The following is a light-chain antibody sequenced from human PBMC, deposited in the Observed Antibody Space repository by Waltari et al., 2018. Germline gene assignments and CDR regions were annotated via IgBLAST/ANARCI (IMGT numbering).Light chain of an antibody. V-gene: IGLV3-19*01. J-gene: IGLJ2*01. CDR2: GQD. CDR3: LSRDISSTRF. CDR1: SLRSYS. Sequence: SSELTQNPTVSVALAQTVRITCQGDSLRSYSASWYQQRPGQAPVLVFYGQDNRPSGIPDRFAGSTSGDTATLTITGTQAEDEADYYCLSRDISSTRFFGGGTRLTV.